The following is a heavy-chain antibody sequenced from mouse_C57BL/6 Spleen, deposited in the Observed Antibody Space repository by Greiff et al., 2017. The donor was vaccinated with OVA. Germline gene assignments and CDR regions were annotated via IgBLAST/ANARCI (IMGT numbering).Heavy chain of an antibody. V-gene: IGHV1-55*01. J-gene: IGHJ1*03. D-gene: IGHD1-1*01. CDR1: GYTFTSYW. CDR2: IYPGSGST. Sequence: VQLQQSGAELVKPGASVKMSCKASGYTFTSYWITWVKQRPGQGLEWIGDIYPGSGSTNYNEKFKSKATLTVDTSSSTAYMQLSILTSEDSAVYYCARHGSSYVYWYFDVWGTGTTVTVSS. CDR3: ARHGSSYVYWYFDV.